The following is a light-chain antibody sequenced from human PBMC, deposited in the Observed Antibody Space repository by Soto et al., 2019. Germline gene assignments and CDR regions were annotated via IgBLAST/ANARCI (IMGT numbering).Light chain of an antibody. Sequence: EIAMTQSPEFLSVSLGETATINCKSTQTVLHDTDSRNYLSWFQQKPGQPPKLLISWASTRESGVPARFSGSGSETDFTLTISDLQAEDVAVYYCQQYYGTPPTFGQGSKLDIK. J-gene: IGKJ2*01. CDR2: WAS. CDR1: QTVLHDTDSRNY. V-gene: IGKV4-1*01. CDR3: QQYYGTPPT.